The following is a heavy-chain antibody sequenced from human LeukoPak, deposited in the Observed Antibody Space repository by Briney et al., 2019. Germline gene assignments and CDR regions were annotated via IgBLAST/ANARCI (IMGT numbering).Heavy chain of an antibody. J-gene: IGHJ4*02. Sequence: GGSLRLSCSASGFTFSAYAMHWVRQAPGMRLEYVSAISPDGTSTYYADSVRGRFSISRDNSKNTLYLQMSSLRAEDTAVYYCVPKGTEGYWGQGTLVTVSS. CDR2: ISPDGTST. V-gene: IGHV3-64D*06. CDR3: VPKGTEGY. CDR1: GFTFSAYA.